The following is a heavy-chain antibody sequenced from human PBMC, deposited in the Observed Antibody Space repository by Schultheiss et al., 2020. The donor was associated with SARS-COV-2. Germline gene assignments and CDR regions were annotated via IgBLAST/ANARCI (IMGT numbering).Heavy chain of an antibody. D-gene: IGHD3-3*01. CDR2: ISYDGNTE. Sequence: GESLKISCAASGFTFSSYAMHWVRQAPGKGLEWAAVISYDGNTEFYADSVKGRFTISRDKSKNTLYLQMNSLRDEDRAVYYCARGGYYDYWSGYYFDYWGQGALVTVSS. J-gene: IGHJ4*02. V-gene: IGHV3-30*01. CDR3: ARGGYYDYWSGYYFDY. CDR1: GFTFSSYA.